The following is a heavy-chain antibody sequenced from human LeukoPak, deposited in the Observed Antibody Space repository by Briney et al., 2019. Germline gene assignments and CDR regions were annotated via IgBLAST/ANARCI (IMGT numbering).Heavy chain of an antibody. CDR2: VTGSGGDT. CDR1: GFTFSYYA. CDR3: ARGTLEHCSGASCYPLDS. V-gene: IGHV3-23*01. D-gene: IGHD2-15*01. J-gene: IGHJ5*01. Sequence: PGGSLTLSCAAPGFTFSYYAMSWLRQTPGKGLECGSVVTGSGGDTYYTGSVNGRFTISRDNSKNTLYLQMNSLRAEDTAVYYCARGTLEHCSGASCYPLDSWGQGTLVTVSS.